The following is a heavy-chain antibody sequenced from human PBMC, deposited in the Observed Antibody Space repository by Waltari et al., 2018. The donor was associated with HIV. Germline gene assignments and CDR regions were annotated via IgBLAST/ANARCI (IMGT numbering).Heavy chain of an antibody. J-gene: IGHJ3*02. CDR2: ISYDGSNK. CDR1: GFTFSSYA. D-gene: IGHD6-6*01. V-gene: IGHV3-30*04. Sequence: QVQLVESGGGVVQPGRSLRLSCAASGFTFSSYAMHWVRQAPGKGLEWVAVISYDGSNKYYADSVKGRFTISRDNSKNTLYLQMNSLRAEDTAVYYCARERATRYSSSGGAFDIWGQGTMVTVSS. CDR3: ARERATRYSSSGGAFDI.